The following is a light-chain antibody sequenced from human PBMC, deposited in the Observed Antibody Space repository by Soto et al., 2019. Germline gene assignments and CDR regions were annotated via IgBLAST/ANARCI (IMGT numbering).Light chain of an antibody. CDR3: QSYDSSLSGSVV. J-gene: IGLJ3*02. CDR1: SSSVGTAYD. V-gene: IGLV1-40*01. Sequence: QSVLTQPPSVSGAPGQRVTISCTGSSSSVGTAYDVNWYQHLPGTAPKLLIYGSTHRPSGVPDRFAVSKSGTSASLAITGLQAEDAADYYCQSYDSSLSGSVVFGGGTKLTVL. CDR2: GST.